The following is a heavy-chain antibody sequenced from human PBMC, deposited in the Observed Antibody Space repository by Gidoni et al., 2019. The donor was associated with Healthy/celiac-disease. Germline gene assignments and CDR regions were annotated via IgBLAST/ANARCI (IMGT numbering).Heavy chain of an antibody. J-gene: IGHJ6*02. Sequence: QVQLVQSGAEVKKPGASVTVSCKAYGYTFTGYYMLWVRQAPGQGLEWMGWINPNSGGTNYAQKFQGRVTMTRDTSISTAYMELSRLRSDDTAVYYCARDGPEMATMYYYYYYGMDVWGQGTTVTVSS. CDR1: GYTFTGYY. CDR2: INPNSGGT. D-gene: IGHD5-12*01. V-gene: IGHV1-2*02. CDR3: ARDGPEMATMYYYYYYGMDV.